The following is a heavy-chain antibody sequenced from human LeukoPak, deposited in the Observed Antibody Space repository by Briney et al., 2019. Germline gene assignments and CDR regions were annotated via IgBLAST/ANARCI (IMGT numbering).Heavy chain of an antibody. CDR2: IYYTGAT. CDR3: ARHDPVGYYQHGMDV. CDR1: GGSLSGYF. Sequence: SDTLSLTCTVSGGSLSGYFWSCIRQPPGQGLEFLGYIYYTGATLYNPSLKSRATMSVDTSKNQFSLKLSSVTAADTAVYYCARHDPVGYYQHGMDVWGQGTTVTVSS. V-gene: IGHV4-59*08. J-gene: IGHJ6*02. D-gene: IGHD2-15*01.